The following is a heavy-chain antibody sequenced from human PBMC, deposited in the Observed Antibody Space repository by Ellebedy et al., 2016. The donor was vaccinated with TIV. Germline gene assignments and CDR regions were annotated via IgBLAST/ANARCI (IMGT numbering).Heavy chain of an antibody. J-gene: IGHJ4*02. D-gene: IGHD3-10*01. V-gene: IGHV3-23*01. CDR2: ISGGGIST. Sequence: PGGSLRLSCAASGFTFSSYAMSWVRQAPGKGLEWVSAISGGGISTYYADSVKGRFTISRDNSKNTLYLQMNSLRAEDTAVYYCEGSITMVRGPIGYWGQGTLVTVSS. CDR1: GFTFSSYA. CDR3: EGSITMVRGPIGY.